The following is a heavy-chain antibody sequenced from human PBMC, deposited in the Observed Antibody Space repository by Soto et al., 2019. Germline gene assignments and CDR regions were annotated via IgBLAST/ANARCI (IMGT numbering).Heavy chain of an antibody. V-gene: IGHV1-18*01. J-gene: IGHJ4*02. CDR1: GYTFTSYG. CDR3: ARDRQQCLGPDVGF. D-gene: IGHD6-19*01. CDR2: ISAYNGNT. Sequence: QVQLVQSGAEVKKPGASVKVSCKASGYTFTSYGISWVRQAPGQGLEWMGWISAYNGNTNYAQKLQGRVTMTTDTPTSTTYMEMRSRRSDDSRVYYCARDRQQCLGPDVGFWGQVTLVTVS.